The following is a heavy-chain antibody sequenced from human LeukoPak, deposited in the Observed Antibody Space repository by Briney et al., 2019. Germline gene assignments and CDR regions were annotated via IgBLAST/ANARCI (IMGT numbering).Heavy chain of an antibody. CDR2: INPNSGDT. CDR1: GYTFIGYY. Sequence: ASVKVSCKASGYTFIGYYMYWMRQAPGQGLEWMGWINPNSGDTNYAQKLQGRVTMTRDTSISTAYMELSRLISDDTAVYYCARGVAGIDYWGQGTLVSVSS. CDR3: ARGVAGIDY. J-gene: IGHJ4*02. V-gene: IGHV1-2*02. D-gene: IGHD6-19*01.